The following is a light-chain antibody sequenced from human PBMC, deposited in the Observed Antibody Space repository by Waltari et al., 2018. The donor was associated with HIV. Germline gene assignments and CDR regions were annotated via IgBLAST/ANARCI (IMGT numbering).Light chain of an antibody. CDR3: TSYAGSNNFVV. J-gene: IGLJ2*01. CDR1: SSAVGGYNY. CDR2: EVT. V-gene: IGLV2-8*01. Sequence: QSALTQPPSASGSPGPSVPISCTGTSSAVGGYNYVSWYQQHPGKAPKLMIYEVTKRPSGVPDRFSGSKSGNTASLTVSGLQAEDEADYYCTSYAGSNNFVVFGGGTKLTVL.